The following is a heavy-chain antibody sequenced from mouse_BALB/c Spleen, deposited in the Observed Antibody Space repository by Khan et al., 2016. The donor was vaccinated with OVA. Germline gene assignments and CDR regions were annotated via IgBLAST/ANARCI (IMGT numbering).Heavy chain of an antibody. D-gene: IGHD2-4*01. V-gene: IGHV3-8*02. CDR3: ARYDYDYDGAFAY. J-gene: IGHJ3*01. CDR1: GDSITSGY. Sequence: EVKLEESGPSLVKPSQTLSLTCSVTGDSITSGYWNWIRKFPGNKLEYMGYISYSGSTYYNPSLKSRISITRDTSKNQYYLQLNSVTTEDTATYYSARYDYDYDGAFAYWGQGTLVTVSA. CDR2: ISYSGST.